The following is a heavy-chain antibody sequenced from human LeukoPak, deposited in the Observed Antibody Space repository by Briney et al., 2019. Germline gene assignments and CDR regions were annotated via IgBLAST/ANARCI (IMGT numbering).Heavy chain of an antibody. V-gene: IGHV3-23*01. Sequence: GGSLRLSCVVSGFTFSSYAMSWVRQAPGKGLEWVSAISGSGDTTYYADSVKGRFTISRDNSKNTLYLQMNNLRAEDTAVYYCAKDGAWLRFDDWGQGILVTVSS. CDR2: ISGSGDTT. D-gene: IGHD5-12*01. CDR3: AKDGAWLRFDD. CDR1: GFTFSSYA. J-gene: IGHJ4*02.